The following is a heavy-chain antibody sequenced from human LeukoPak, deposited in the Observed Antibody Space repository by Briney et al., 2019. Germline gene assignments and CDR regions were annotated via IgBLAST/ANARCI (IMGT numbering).Heavy chain of an antibody. CDR1: GGSISSYY. D-gene: IGHD5-24*01. CDR2: IYYSGST. Sequence: PSETLSLTCTVSGGSISSYYWSWIRQPPGKGLEWIGNIYYSGSTNYNPSLKSRVTISVDTSKNQFSLKLSSVTAADTAVYYCARQRDGYNFHWFDPWGQGTLVTVSS. CDR3: ARQRDGYNFHWFDP. V-gene: IGHV4-59*08. J-gene: IGHJ5*02.